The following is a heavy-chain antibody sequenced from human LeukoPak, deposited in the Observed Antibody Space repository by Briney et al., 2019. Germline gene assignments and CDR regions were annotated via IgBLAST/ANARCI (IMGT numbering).Heavy chain of an antibody. D-gene: IGHD6-19*01. CDR3: ARLKGYSSGWYPSYYFDY. J-gene: IGHJ4*02. Sequence: PSETLSLTCSVSGGSISSYYSSWIRPPAGEGLEWIGRTYTIGSTNYNPSLKSRVTMSVDTSKNQFSLKLSSVAAAETAVYYCARLKGYSSGWYPSYYFDYWGQGTLVTVSS. CDR2: TYTIGST. V-gene: IGHV4-4*07. CDR1: GGSISSYY.